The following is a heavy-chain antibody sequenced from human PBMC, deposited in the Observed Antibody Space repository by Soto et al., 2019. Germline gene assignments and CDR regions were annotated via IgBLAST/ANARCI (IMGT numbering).Heavy chain of an antibody. CDR1: GLTFSSYS. Sequence: AGGSLRLSCAASGLTFSSYSMNWVRQAPGKGLEWVSLISATGGGTYYADSVKGRFTISRDNSHNTLYLQVHSLTAEDTAVYYCAKDRRAGGNSAFYFDFWGQGAQVTVSS. V-gene: IGHV3-23*01. D-gene: IGHD3-16*01. CDR2: ISATGGGT. J-gene: IGHJ4*02. CDR3: AKDRRAGGNSAFYFDF.